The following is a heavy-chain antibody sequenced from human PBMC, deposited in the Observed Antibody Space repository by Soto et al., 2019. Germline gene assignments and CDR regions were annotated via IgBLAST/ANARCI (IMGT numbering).Heavy chain of an antibody. Sequence: QVQLQESGPGLVKPSGTLSLTCAVSGGSISSSNWWRWVRQPPGKGLEWIGEIYHGGSTNYNPSLKSRVTISVDKSTNQFSLKLSSVSAADTAVSSWAGTPCDGYAGDYVDYWCQGTLVTVSS. CDR2: IYHGGST. V-gene: IGHV4-4*02. J-gene: IGHJ4*02. D-gene: IGHD5-18*01. CDR1: GGSISSSNW. CDR3: AGTPCDGYAGDYVDY.